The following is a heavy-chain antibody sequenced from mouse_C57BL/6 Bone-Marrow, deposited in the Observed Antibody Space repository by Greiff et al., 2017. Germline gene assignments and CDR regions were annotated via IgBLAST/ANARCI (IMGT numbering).Heavy chain of an antibody. CDR1: GFTFSSYA. CDR2: ISDGGSYT. D-gene: IGHD2-5*01. J-gene: IGHJ3*01. Sequence: DVMLVESGGGLVKPGGSLKLSCAASGFTFSSYAMSWVRQTPEKRLEWVATISDGGSYTYYPDNVKGRFTISRDNAKNNLYLQMSHLKSEDTAMYYCARDRVTTPQAWFAYWGQGTLVTVSA. V-gene: IGHV5-4*01. CDR3: ARDRVTTPQAWFAY.